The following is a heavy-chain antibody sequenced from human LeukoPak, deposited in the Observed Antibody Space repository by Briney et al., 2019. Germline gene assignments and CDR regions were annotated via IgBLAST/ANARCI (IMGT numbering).Heavy chain of an antibody. CDR1: GYTFTSYD. Sequence: ASVKVSRKASGYTFTSYDINWVRQATGQGLEWMGWMNPNSGNTGYAQKFQGRVTITRNTSISTAYMELSSLRSEDTAVYYCARGVRYYYYYYYMDVWGKGTTVTVSS. D-gene: IGHD3-3*01. V-gene: IGHV1-8*03. J-gene: IGHJ6*03. CDR3: ARGVRYYYYYYYMDV. CDR2: MNPNSGNT.